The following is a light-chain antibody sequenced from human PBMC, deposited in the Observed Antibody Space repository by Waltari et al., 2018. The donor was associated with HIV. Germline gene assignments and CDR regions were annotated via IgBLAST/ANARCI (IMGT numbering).Light chain of an antibody. Sequence: SYVLTQPPSVSVAPGKTARITCEGDNIGGKSVHWYQQKAGHAPVLVIYYDNDRPSGIPELFAGFNAGNTATLTISGVEADDEADYYCQVWDSSSNHVVFGGGTKLTAL. CDR2: YDN. CDR1: NIGGKS. J-gene: IGLJ3*02. V-gene: IGLV3-21*04. CDR3: QVWDSSSNHVV.